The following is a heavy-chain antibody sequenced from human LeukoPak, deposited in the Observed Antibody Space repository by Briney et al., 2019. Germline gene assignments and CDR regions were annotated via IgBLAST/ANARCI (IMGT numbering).Heavy chain of an antibody. D-gene: IGHD5-24*01. J-gene: IGHJ4*02. CDR1: GFTVTSTY. Sequence: GGSLRLSCAASGFTVTSTYMNWVRQAPGKGLEWVSVIYGGGTTYYADSVKDRFTISRDSSENTLYLQMNSLRADDTAVYYCARRWGFDYWGQGTLVTVSS. CDR2: IYGGGTT. CDR3: ARRWGFDY. V-gene: IGHV3-66*01.